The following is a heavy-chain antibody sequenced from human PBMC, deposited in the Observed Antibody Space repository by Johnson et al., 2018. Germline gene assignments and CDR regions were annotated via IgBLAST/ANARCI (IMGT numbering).Heavy chain of an antibody. CDR1: GFTFSSYS. D-gene: IGHD2-21*02. CDR2: MNPERNYI. Sequence: VQLQESGGGLVQPGGSLRLSCAASGFTFSSYSMHWVRQGPGKGLVWVSYMNPERNYILYADSVKGRFTISRDNAKNTLYLQRNSLRAEDSGIYYWVTDPANGIPDAFENWGQGTMVTVSS. CDR3: VTDPANGIPDAFEN. J-gene: IGHJ3*02. V-gene: IGHV3-74*03.